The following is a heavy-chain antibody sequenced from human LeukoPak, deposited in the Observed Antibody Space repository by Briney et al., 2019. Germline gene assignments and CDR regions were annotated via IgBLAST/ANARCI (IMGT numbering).Heavy chain of an antibody. CDR2: IYYSGST. CDR3: ARQGLRRSSWGYEVRRFWFDP. Sequence: SETLSLTCTVSGGSISSYYWSWIRQLPGKGLEWIGYIYYSGSTNYNPSLKSRVTISVDTSKNQFSLKLSSVTAADTAVYYCARQGLRRSSWGYEVRRFWFDPWGQGTLVTVSS. CDR1: GGSISSYY. V-gene: IGHV4-59*08. J-gene: IGHJ5*02. D-gene: IGHD2-2*01.